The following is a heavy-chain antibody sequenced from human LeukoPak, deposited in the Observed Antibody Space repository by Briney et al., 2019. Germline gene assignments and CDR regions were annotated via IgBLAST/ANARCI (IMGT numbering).Heavy chain of an antibody. CDR3: AKDRAQSSSWYSKYFQH. D-gene: IGHD6-13*01. CDR1: GFTFSDYW. CDR2: IKPDGSER. V-gene: IGHV3-7*03. Sequence: GGSLRLSCAASGFTFSDYWTTWVRQAPGKGLEWVANIKPDGSERYHVDSVKGRFTISRDNAKNSLYLQMNSLRAEDTAVYYCAKDRAQSSSWYSKYFQHWGQGTLVTVSS. J-gene: IGHJ1*01.